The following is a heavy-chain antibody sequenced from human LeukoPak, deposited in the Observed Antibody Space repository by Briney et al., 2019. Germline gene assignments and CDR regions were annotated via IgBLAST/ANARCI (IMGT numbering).Heavy chain of an antibody. CDR2: ISTGGGST. J-gene: IGHJ5*02. CDR1: GFTFSSSA. CDR3: ANEYDFWSVFDP. V-gene: IGHV3-23*01. D-gene: IGHD3-3*01. Sequence: SGGSLRLSCAASGFTFSSSAMSWVRQAPGKGLEWLSAISTGGGSTYCADSVKGRFTISRDNSKNTLYLQMNSLRAEDTAVYYCANEYDFWSVFDPWGQGTLVTVSS.